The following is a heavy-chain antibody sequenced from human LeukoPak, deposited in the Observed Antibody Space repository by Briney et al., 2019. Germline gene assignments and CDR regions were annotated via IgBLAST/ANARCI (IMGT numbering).Heavy chain of an antibody. CDR1: GFTFGDYA. Sequence: PGRSLRLSCITSGFTFGDYAITWVRQAPGKGLEWVGVIRTNGFGATTVYAASVKGRFTISRDDSKSIAYLQMKSLKIEDTGIYYCTRDNTSGSHYDFWGQGTLVTVSS. J-gene: IGHJ4*02. CDR2: IRTNGFGATT. D-gene: IGHD1-26*01. V-gene: IGHV3-49*04. CDR3: TRDNTSGSHYDF.